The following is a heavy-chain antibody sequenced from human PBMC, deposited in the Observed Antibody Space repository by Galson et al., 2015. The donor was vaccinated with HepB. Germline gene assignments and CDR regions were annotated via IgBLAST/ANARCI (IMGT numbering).Heavy chain of an antibody. CDR1: SDNFDTYS. Sequence: SVKVSCKASSDNFDTYSLSWVRQAPGQGLEWMGWISGYSGYTNYPQTFKGRVTMTTDTSTRTNYLELRSLTSDDTAMYYCARGGMGSIGAPTFDLWGQGTLCTVS. J-gene: IGHJ4*02. V-gene: IGHV1-18*01. D-gene: IGHD3-16*01. CDR2: ISGYSGYT. CDR3: ARGGMGSIGAPTFDL.